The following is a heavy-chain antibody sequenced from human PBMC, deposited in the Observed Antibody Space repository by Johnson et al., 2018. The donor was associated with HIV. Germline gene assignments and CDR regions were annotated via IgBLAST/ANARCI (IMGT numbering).Heavy chain of an antibody. J-gene: IGHJ3*02. D-gene: IGHD3-10*01. CDR3: ATSGNDDDDAFDI. Sequence: VQLVESGGGLVQPGGSLRLSCAASGFTFSSYWMHWVRQAPGKGLVWVSRINSDGSSTSYADSVKGRFTISRDNAKNTLYLQMNSLRAEDTAVYYCATSGNDDDDAFDIWGQGTMVTVSS. V-gene: IGHV3-74*02. CDR2: INSDGSST. CDR1: GFTFSSYW.